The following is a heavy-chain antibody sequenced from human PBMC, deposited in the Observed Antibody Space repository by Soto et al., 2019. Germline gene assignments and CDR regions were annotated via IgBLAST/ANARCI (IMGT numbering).Heavy chain of an antibody. V-gene: IGHV4-39*01. Sequence: SETLSLTCTVSGGSITSPNYSWGWIRQPPGKGLEWIVCIYYTGSTYYNPSLKSRVTISVDTSKSHFSLKLSSVTAADTAVYYCARHPTSAFSSYYYMDVWGKGTTVTVPS. J-gene: IGHJ6*03. D-gene: IGHD2-2*01. CDR3: ARHPTSAFSSYYYMDV. CDR1: GGSITSPNYS. CDR2: IYYTGST.